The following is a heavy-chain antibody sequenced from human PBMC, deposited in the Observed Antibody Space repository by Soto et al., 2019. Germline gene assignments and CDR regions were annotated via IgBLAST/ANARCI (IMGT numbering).Heavy chain of an antibody. D-gene: IGHD4-17*01. J-gene: IGHJ4*02. CDR2: IYHSGST. CDR1: GGSISSYY. Sequence: QVQLQESGPGLVKPSETLSLTCTVSGGSISSYYWSWIRQPPGKGLEWIGYIYHSGSTNYNPSLKSRVTISVDTSKNQFSLKLSSVTAADTAVYYCARLKGDYGVGYWGQGTLVTVSS. CDR3: ARLKGDYGVGY. V-gene: IGHV4-59*08.